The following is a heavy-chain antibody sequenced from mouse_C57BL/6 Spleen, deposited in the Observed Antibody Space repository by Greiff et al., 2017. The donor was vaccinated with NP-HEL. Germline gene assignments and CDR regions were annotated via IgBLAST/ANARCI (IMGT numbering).Heavy chain of an antibody. CDR2: INPGSGGT. Sequence: QVQLKESGAELVRPGTSVKVSCKASGYAFTNYLIEWVKQRPGQGLEWIGVINPGSGGTNYNEKFKGKATLTADKSSSTAYMQLSSLTSEDSAVYFCARSLNYYGSSWFAYWGQGTLVTVSA. D-gene: IGHD1-1*01. CDR1: GYAFTNYL. CDR3: ARSLNYYGSSWFAY. V-gene: IGHV1-54*01. J-gene: IGHJ3*01.